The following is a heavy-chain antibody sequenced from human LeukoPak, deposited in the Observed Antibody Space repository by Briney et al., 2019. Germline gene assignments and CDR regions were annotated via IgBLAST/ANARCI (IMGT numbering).Heavy chain of an antibody. CDR1: GFTFSSYA. D-gene: IGHD6-13*01. CDR3: AHGHGSTWWFFDL. Sequence: PGGSLRLSCAASGFTFSSYAMSWVRQAPGKGLEWVSGIFIHGDETYHAESVKGRFTTSRDNSKNTLYVQMNSLRAEDTAVYYCAHGHGSTWWFFDLWGRGTLLTVSS. CDR2: IFIHGDET. V-gene: IGHV3-23*01. J-gene: IGHJ2*01.